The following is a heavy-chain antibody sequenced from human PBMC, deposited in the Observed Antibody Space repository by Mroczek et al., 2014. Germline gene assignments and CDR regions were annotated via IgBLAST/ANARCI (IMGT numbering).Heavy chain of an antibody. V-gene: IGHV4-30-4*01. Sequence: VQLQESGPRTGEAFTRPCPSPALSLVAPSAVVITTGVGSASPHGKGLEWIGYIYYSGSTYYNPSLKSRVTISVDTSKNQFSLKLSSVTAADTAVYYCASALVSYSSSWYYFDYWGQGTLVTVSS. CDR3: ASALVSYSSSWYYFDY. J-gene: IGHJ4*02. CDR2: IYYSGST. D-gene: IGHD6-13*01. CDR1: VAPSAVVITT.